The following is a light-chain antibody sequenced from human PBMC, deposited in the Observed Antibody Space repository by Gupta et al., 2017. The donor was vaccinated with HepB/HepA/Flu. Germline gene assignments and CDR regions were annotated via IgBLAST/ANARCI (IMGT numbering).Light chain of an antibody. CDR3: QQYYSAPLT. V-gene: IGKV4-1*01. CDR2: WAS. Sequence: DSVMTQSPDSLAVSLGERATINCKSSQSILYSSNNKNYLAWYQQKPGQPPKLFIYWASSRESGVPDRFSGSGSGTDFTLPISSLQAEDVAVYYCQQYYSAPLTFGGGTKVEIK. J-gene: IGKJ4*01. CDR1: QSILYSSNNKNY.